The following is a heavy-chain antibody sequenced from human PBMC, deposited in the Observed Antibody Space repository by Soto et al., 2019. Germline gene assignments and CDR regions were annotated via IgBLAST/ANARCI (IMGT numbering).Heavy chain of an antibody. Sequence: GGSLRLSCAASGFTFSNAWMSWVRQAPGKGLEWVGRIKSKTDGGTTDYAAPVKGRFTISRDDSKNTLYLQMNSLKTEDTAVYYCTTVVPSSLFQLYPQADYFDYWGQGTLVTVSS. V-gene: IGHV3-15*01. D-gene: IGHD2-2*01. CDR1: GFTFSNAW. J-gene: IGHJ4*02. CDR3: TTVVPSSLFQLYPQADYFDY. CDR2: IKSKTDGGTT.